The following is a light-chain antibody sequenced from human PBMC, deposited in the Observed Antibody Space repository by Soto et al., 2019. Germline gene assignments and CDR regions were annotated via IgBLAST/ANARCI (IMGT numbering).Light chain of an antibody. Sequence: DIQMTQSPSTLSASVGDRVTITCRASQSISSWLAWYPQKPGKAPKLLIYDASGLVSGGPSRFSGSGSGTACTLTLSSLQPDDCATYYGQQYNSYPRTFGQGTKVEIK. CDR1: QSISSW. CDR3: QQYNSYPRT. V-gene: IGKV1-5*01. J-gene: IGKJ1*01. CDR2: DAS.